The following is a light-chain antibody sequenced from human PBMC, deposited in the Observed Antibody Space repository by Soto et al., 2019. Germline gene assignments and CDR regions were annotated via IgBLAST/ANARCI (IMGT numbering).Light chain of an antibody. CDR1: QSISSW. V-gene: IGKV1-5*03. CDR3: QQYDSYWT. CDR2: KAS. J-gene: IGKJ1*01. Sequence: DIQMTQSPSTLSASVGDRVTITCRASQSISSWLAWYQQKPGKAPKLLIYKASNLESGIPSRFSGSGSGTEFTLTVSGLLPDDFATYYGQQYDSYWTFGQGTQVEIK.